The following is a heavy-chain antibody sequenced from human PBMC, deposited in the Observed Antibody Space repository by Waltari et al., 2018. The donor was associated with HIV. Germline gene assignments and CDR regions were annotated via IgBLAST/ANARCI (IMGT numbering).Heavy chain of an antibody. Sequence: QVQLMQSGPEVKKPVASVKVSCTPSGYTFNNYGISWVRPAPGQGLEWMGWISAYNGNTKYAQKFQGRVTMTTDTSTRTAYMELRSLSSDDTAVYYCARRSCNSSSCFTYFYYFAMDVWGQGTTVTVSS. CDR3: ARRSCNSSSCFTYFYYFAMDV. V-gene: IGHV1-18*04. CDR2: ISAYNGNT. J-gene: IGHJ6*02. CDR1: GYTFNNYG. D-gene: IGHD2-2*02.